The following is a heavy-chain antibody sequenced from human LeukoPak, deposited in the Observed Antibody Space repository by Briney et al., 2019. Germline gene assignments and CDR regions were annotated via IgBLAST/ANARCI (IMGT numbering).Heavy chain of an antibody. D-gene: IGHD4-23*01. Sequence: GGTLRLSCAASGFTFSSYAMHWVRRAPGKGLEWVAVISYDGSNKYYADSVKGRFTISRDNSKNTLYLQMNSLRAEDTAVYYCAREFLRWSNGNAFDIWGQGTMVTVSS. CDR3: AREFLRWSNGNAFDI. CDR1: GFTFSSYA. CDR2: ISYDGSNK. J-gene: IGHJ3*02. V-gene: IGHV3-30-3*01.